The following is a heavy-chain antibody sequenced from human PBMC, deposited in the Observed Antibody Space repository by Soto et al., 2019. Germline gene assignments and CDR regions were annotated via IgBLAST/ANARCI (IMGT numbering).Heavy chain of an antibody. V-gene: IGHV4-4*02. CDR2: IYHSGST. J-gene: IGHJ5*02. Sequence: SETLSLTYAVSGGTISSSNWWRWVRHPPGKCLEWIGEIYHSGSTNYNPSLKSRVTISVDKSKNQFSLKLSSVTSADTAVYYCARDSGSYPNWFDPWGQGTLVTVSS. CDR1: GGTISSSNW. D-gene: IGHD1-26*01. CDR3: ARDSGSYPNWFDP.